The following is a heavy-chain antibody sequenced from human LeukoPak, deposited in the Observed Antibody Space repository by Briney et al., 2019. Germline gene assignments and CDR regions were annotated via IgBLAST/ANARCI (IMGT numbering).Heavy chain of an antibody. J-gene: IGHJ4*02. D-gene: IGHD5-18*01. CDR2: ISYDGSNK. CDR3: ARETKTAMVPEYYFDY. Sequence: GGSLRLSCAASGFTFSSYGMHWVRQAPGKGLEWVAVISYDGSNKYYADSVKGRFTISRDNSKNTLYLQMNSLRAEDTAVYYCARETKTAMVPEYYFDYWGQGTLVTVSS. V-gene: IGHV3-30*19. CDR1: GFTFSSYG.